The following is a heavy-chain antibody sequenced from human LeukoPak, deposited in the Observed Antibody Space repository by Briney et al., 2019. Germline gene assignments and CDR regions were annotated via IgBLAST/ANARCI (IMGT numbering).Heavy chain of an antibody. V-gene: IGHV4-61*08. Sequence: PSETLSLTCTVSGGSISSGDYYWSWIRQPPGKGLEWIAYIYYSGSTNHNPSLKSRVTISVDTSKNQFSLKLSSVTAADTAVYYCAKHGDNYYFDSWGQGTLVTVSS. D-gene: IGHD4/OR15-4a*01. J-gene: IGHJ4*02. CDR1: GGSISSGDYY. CDR2: IYYSGST. CDR3: AKHGDNYYFDS.